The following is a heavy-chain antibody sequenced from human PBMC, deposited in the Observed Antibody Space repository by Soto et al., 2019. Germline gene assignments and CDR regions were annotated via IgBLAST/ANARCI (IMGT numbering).Heavy chain of an antibody. J-gene: IGHJ6*02. CDR2: IIPIFGTA. Sequence: SVKVSCKASGGTFSSYAISWVRQAPGQGLEWMGGIIPIFGTANYAQKFQGRVTITADESTSTAYMEPSSLRSEDTAVYYCASVVGASTPYYYGMDVWGQGTTVTVSS. V-gene: IGHV1-69*13. D-gene: IGHD2-15*01. CDR3: ASVVGASTPYYYGMDV. CDR1: GGTFSSYA.